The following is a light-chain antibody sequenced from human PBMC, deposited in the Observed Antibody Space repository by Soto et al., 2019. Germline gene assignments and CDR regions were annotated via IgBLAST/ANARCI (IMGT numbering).Light chain of an antibody. J-gene: IGLJ3*02. Sequence: QSVLTQPPSVSGAPGQRVTISCTGSSSNIGAGYDVHWYQQLPGTAPKLLIFGNNNWPSGVPDRFSGSKSGTSASLAITGLQAEDEAAYYCQYYDSSLSGWVFGGGTKLTVL. CDR2: GNN. CDR3: QYYDSSLSGWV. CDR1: SSNIGAGYD. V-gene: IGLV1-40*01.